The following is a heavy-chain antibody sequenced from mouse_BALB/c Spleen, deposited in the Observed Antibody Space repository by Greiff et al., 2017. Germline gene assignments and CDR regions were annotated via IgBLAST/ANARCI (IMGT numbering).Heavy chain of an antibody. Sequence: VQVVESGPGLVAPSQSLSITCTVSGFSLTGYGVNWVRQPPGKGLEWLGMIWGDGSTDYNSALKSRLSISKDNSKSQVFLKMNSLQTDDTARYYCARGSSYDYYAMDYWGQGTSVTVSS. V-gene: IGHV2-6-7*01. CDR2: IWGDGST. CDR3: ARGSSYDYYAMDY. CDR1: GFSLTGYG. D-gene: IGHD1-1*01. J-gene: IGHJ4*01.